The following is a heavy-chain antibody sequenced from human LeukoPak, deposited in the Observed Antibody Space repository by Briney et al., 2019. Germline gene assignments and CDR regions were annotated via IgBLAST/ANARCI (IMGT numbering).Heavy chain of an antibody. CDR3: ASDISSSLGAFNI. D-gene: IGHD6-6*01. V-gene: IGHV3-NL1*01. CDR1: GFTFSSYG. J-gene: IGHJ3*02. CDR2: IYIGGST. Sequence: GRSLRLSCAASGFTFSSYGMHWVRQAPGKGLEWVSVIYIGGSTYYADPVKGRFTISRDNSKNTLYLQMNSMRAEDTAVYYCASDISSSLGAFNIWGQGTMVTVSS.